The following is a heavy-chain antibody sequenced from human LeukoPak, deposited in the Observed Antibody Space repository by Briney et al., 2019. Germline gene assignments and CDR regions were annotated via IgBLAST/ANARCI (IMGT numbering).Heavy chain of an antibody. V-gene: IGHV3-9*01. CDR3: AREMRSYGPDY. J-gene: IGHJ4*02. D-gene: IGHD5-18*01. CDR2: ISWNSGSI. Sequence: GGSLRLSCAASGFTFDDYAMHWVRQAPGKGLEWVSGISWNSGSIEYADSVKGRFTISRDNSKNTLYLQMNSLRAEDTAVYYCAREMRSYGPDYWGQGTLVTVSS. CDR1: GFTFDDYA.